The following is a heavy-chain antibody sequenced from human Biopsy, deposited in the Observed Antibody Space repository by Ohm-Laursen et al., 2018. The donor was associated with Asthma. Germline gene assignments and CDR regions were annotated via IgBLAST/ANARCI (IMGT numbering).Heavy chain of an antibody. Sequence: SSVTVSCKSLGGTFNTYVIGWARQAPGQGLEWMGGINSVFGTTTYPQKFQDRVTITADDSTNTVYMELSSLRSEDTAVYYCARKAGSCISRTCYSLDFWGQGTLVTVSS. CDR1: GGTFNTYV. CDR2: INSVFGTT. J-gene: IGHJ4*02. V-gene: IGHV1-69*01. CDR3: ARKAGSCISRTCYSLDF. D-gene: IGHD2-2*01.